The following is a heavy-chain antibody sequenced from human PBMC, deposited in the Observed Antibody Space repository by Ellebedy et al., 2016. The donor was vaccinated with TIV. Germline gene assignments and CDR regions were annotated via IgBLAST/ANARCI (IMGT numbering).Heavy chain of an antibody. D-gene: IGHD4-11*01. Sequence: PGGSLRLSCAASGFTFDDHTMHWVRQGPGKGLEWVANIYEEGSDRYYVDSVKGRFTISRDNAKSSLYRQMNSLRAEDTAVYYCVRESYRNYTWGTTGFDSWGQGTLVTASS. CDR2: IYEEGSDR. CDR3: VRESYRNYTWGTTGFDS. V-gene: IGHV3-7*01. CDR1: GFTFDDHT. J-gene: IGHJ5*01.